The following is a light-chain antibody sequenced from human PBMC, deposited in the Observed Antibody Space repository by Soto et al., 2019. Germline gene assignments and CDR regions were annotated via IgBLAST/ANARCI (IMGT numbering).Light chain of an antibody. Sequence: QSAVTQPPSASGSPGQSVTISCTGTSRDVGGHNYVSWYQQHPGKAPKVIIREVSKRPSGVPDRFSGSKSGNTASLTVSGLQAEDEADYYCSSYAGSNTHVFGTGTKLTVL. J-gene: IGLJ1*01. CDR2: EVS. V-gene: IGLV2-8*01. CDR1: SRDVGGHNY. CDR3: SSYAGSNTHV.